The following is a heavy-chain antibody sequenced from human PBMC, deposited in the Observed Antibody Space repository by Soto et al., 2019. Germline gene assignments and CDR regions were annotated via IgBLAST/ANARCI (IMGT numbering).Heavy chain of an antibody. CDR1: GCPVSSSNW. D-gene: IGHD3-22*01. J-gene: IGHJ4*02. CDR2: IYHSGST. Sequence: XETLSLTCIVAGCPVSSSNWGCWVRQPPGEGLEWIGEIYHSGSTTYNPSLQSRATISVDKSENQFSLRLKSVTAADTAVYYCASVGADYDNSGYYLHWGPGTLVTVSS. CDR3: ASVGADYDNSGYYLH. V-gene: IGHV4-4*02.